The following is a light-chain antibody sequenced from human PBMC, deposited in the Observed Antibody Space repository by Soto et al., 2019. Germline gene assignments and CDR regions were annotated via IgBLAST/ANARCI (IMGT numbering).Light chain of an antibody. V-gene: IGKV1-5*01. CDR3: QQYNSYPVT. Sequence: DIQMTQSPSTLSASVGDRVTITCLASQSISSWLAWYQQKPGKAPKLLLYDASRLESGVPSRFSGSGSGTECNLTISSLQPDDFATYYCQQYNSYPVTLGQGTKVDI. J-gene: IGKJ1*01. CDR2: DAS. CDR1: QSISSW.